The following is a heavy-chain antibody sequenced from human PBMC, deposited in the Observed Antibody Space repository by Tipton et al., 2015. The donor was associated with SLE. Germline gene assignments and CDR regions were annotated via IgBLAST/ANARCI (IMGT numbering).Heavy chain of an antibody. V-gene: IGHV3-20*04. D-gene: IGHD2-21*01. CDR1: GFTFSSYW. J-gene: IGHJ4*02. CDR3: ARKKYCGGDCSFFDS. Sequence: VQLVQSGAEVKKPGESLKISCAASGFTFSSYWMTWVRQAPGKGLEWISGINWNSGFKAYADPVKGRFTISRDNAKKSLYLQMNSLRPEDTALYYCARKKYCGGDCSFFDSWGQGTLVSVSS. CDR2: INWNSGFK.